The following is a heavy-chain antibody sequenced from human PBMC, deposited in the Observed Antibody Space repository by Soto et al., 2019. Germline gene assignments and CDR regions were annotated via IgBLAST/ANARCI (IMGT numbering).Heavy chain of an antibody. Sequence: GASVKVSCKASGGTLSSYAISWVRQAPGQGLEWMGGIIPIFGTANYAQKFQGRVTITADESTSTAYMELSSLRSEDTAVYYCARGYSSYYYGMGVWGQGTTVTVSS. CDR2: IIPIFGTA. D-gene: IGHD5-18*01. J-gene: IGHJ6*02. CDR3: ARGYSSYYYGMGV. V-gene: IGHV1-69*13. CDR1: GGTLSSYA.